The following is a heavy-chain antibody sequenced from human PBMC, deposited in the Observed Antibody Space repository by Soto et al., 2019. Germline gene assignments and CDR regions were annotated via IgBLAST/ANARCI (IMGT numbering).Heavy chain of an antibody. D-gene: IGHD3-10*01. CDR3: STGGYVSGLHY. Sequence: EVQLVESGGDLVKPGGSLKLSCAASGITLSDARMNWVRQGPGKGLEWVDRIKSGTRDYAFPVKGRFTISRDDSKNTLYLQMNNLQTEDTAVYYCSTGGYVSGLHYWGQGTQVTVSS. CDR1: GITLSDAR. V-gene: IGHV3-15*07. J-gene: IGHJ4*02. CDR2: IKSGTR.